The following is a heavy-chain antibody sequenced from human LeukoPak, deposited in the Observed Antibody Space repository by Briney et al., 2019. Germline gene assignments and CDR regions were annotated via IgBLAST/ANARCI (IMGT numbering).Heavy chain of an antibody. J-gene: IGHJ3*02. CDR3: ARGGRGSAAVVAPRSFDI. CDR1: GGTFSSYA. CDR2: IIPIFGTA. D-gene: IGHD3-22*01. V-gene: IGHV1-69*01. Sequence: SVKVSCKASGGTFSSYAISWVRQAPGQGLEWMGGIIPIFGTANYAQKFQGRVTITADESTSTAYMELSSLRSEDSALYYCARGGRGSAAVVAPRSFDIWGQGTMVTVSS.